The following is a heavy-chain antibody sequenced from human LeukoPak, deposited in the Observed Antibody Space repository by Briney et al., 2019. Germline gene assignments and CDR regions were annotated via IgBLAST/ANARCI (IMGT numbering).Heavy chain of an antibody. D-gene: IGHD4-17*01. V-gene: IGHV4-59*08. J-gene: IGHJ4*02. CDR3: ARHYGSGDYPLDY. CDR2: IHYTGTT. Sequence: SETLSLTCTVSGDSITSYYWGWIRQPPGKGLEWIAYIHYTGTTNYNPSLKSRVTISIDTSKNQLSLRLSSVTAADTAVYYCARHYGSGDYPLDYWGQGTLVSVSS. CDR1: GDSITSYY.